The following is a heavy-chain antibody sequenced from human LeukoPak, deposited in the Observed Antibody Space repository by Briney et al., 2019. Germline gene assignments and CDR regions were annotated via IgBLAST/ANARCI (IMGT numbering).Heavy chain of an antibody. D-gene: IGHD3-9*01. V-gene: IGHV3-48*02. J-gene: IGHJ4*02. Sequence: GGSLRLSCAASGFTFTDYPMNWVRQAPGKGLEWVSNIRTTAEGANFAYYADSVKGRVTISRDDAKNTLYLHMNSLRDDDTAVYYCATDQRYAFDYWGQGILVTVSS. CDR2: IRTTAEGANFA. CDR3: ATDQRYAFDY. CDR1: GFTFTDYP.